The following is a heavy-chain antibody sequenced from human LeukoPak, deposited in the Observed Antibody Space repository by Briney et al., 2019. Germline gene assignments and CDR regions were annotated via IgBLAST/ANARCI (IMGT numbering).Heavy chain of an antibody. V-gene: IGHV4-4*07. CDR1: GGSISSYY. CDR2: IYTSGST. D-gene: IGHD3-10*01. Sequence: SETLSLTCTVSGGSISSYYWSWIRQPAGKGLGWIGRIYTSGSTNYDPSLKSRVTISVDTSKNQFSLKLSSVTAADTAVYYCASLGRGFSDDYWGQGTLVTVSS. CDR3: ASLGRGFSDDY. J-gene: IGHJ4*02.